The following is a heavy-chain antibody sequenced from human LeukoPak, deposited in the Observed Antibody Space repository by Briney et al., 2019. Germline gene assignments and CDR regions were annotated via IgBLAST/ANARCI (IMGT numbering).Heavy chain of an antibody. D-gene: IGHD6-13*01. J-gene: IGHJ6*03. V-gene: IGHV4-59*01. Sequence: SETLSLTCTVSGGSISSYYWSWIRQPPGKGLEWIGYIYYSGSTNYNPSLKSRVTISVDTSKNQFSLKLSSVTAADTAVYYCARIAAAGYYYYYMDVWGKGTTVTVSS. CDR2: IYYSGST. CDR3: ARIAAAGYYYYYMDV. CDR1: GGSISSYY.